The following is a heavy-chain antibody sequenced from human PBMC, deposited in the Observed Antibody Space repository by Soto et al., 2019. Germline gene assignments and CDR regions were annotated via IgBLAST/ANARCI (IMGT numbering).Heavy chain of an antibody. CDR2: INPSGGST. Sequence: ASVKVSCKASGYTFTSYYMHWVRQAPGQGLEWMGIINPSGGSTSYAQKFQGRVIMTRDTSTSTVYIELRSQRSEDTAQYYCARDDIPSFYCDYDSRPSYYYGMDVLGQGTTVTVSS. D-gene: IGHD4-17*01. V-gene: IGHV1-46*01. CDR3: ARDDIPSFYCDYDSRPSYYYGMDV. J-gene: IGHJ6*02. CDR1: GYTFTSYY.